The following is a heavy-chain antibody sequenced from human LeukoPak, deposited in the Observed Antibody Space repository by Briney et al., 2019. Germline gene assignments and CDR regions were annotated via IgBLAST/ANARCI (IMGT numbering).Heavy chain of an antibody. J-gene: IGHJ4*02. CDR1: GFTVSTSY. CDR2: IYSGGST. D-gene: IGHD5-18*01. V-gene: IGHV3-66*01. CDR3: AKDALDTASLSPFDY. Sequence: GGSLRLSCAASGFTVSTSYMSWVRQPPGKVLQWVSVIYSGGSTFYADSVKDRFTISRDNSKNTLYLQMNSLRAEDTAVYYCAKDALDTASLSPFDYWGQGTLVTVSS.